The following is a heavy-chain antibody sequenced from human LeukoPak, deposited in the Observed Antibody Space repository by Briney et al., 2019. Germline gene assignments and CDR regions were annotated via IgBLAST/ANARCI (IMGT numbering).Heavy chain of an antibody. Sequence: KPSETLSLTCTVYGGSFSGYYWSWIRQPPGKGLEWIGEINYSGSTNYNPSLKSRVTISVDTSRNQFSLKLTSVTAVDTAIYYCARGGEGYHFGSASQDYWRQGTLVTVSS. CDR1: GGSFSGYY. V-gene: IGHV4-34*01. CDR3: ARGGEGYHFGSASQDY. D-gene: IGHD3-10*01. CDR2: INYSGST. J-gene: IGHJ4*02.